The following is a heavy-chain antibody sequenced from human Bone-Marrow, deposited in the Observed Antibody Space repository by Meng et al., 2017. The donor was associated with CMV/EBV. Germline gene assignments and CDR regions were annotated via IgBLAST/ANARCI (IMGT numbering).Heavy chain of an antibody. CDR3: ARKGYCSSTSCYYGMDV. Sequence: ASVKVSCKASGYTFTGYYMHWVRQAPGQGLEWMGWINPNSGGTNYAQKFQGRVTMTRDTSISTAYMELSRLRSDDTAVYYCARKGYCSSTSCYYGMDVWGQGTTVTGYS. CDR1: GYTFTGYY. CDR2: INPNSGGT. J-gene: IGHJ6*01. V-gene: IGHV1-2*02. D-gene: IGHD2-2*01.